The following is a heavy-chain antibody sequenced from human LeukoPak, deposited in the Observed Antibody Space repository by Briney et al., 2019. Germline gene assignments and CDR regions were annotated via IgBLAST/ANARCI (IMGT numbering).Heavy chain of an antibody. CDR2: ISYDGSNK. J-gene: IGHJ4*02. CDR1: GITLSDFW. CDR3: AKDPHAYGDYEGYFDY. V-gene: IGHV3-30*18. D-gene: IGHD4-17*01. Sequence: LPGGSLRLSCAASGITLSDFWFSWVRQAPGKGLEWVAVISYDGSNKYYADSVKGRFTISRDNSKNTLYLQMNSLRAEDTAVYYCAKDPHAYGDYEGYFDYWGQGTLVTVSS.